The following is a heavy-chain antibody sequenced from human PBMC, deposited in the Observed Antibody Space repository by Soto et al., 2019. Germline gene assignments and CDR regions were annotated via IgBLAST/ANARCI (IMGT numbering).Heavy chain of an antibody. V-gene: IGHV3-23*01. CDR2: ISGSGGST. J-gene: IGHJ6*02. D-gene: IGHD3-3*01. CDR1: GCTFSSYA. Sequence: GSLRLSCAASGCTFSSYAMSWVRQAPGNGLEWVSAISGSGGSTYYADSVKGRFTISRDNSKNTLYLQMNSLRAEDTAVYYCAKDAHVRFLEWLSPTYYYYGMDVWGQGPTVTVSS. CDR3: AKDAHVRFLEWLSPTYYYYGMDV.